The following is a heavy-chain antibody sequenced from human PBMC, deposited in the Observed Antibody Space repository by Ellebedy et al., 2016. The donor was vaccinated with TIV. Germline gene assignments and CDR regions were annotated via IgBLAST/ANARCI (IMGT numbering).Heavy chain of an antibody. D-gene: IGHD2/OR15-2a*01. CDR1: GGSFSGYY. J-gene: IGHJ6*04. CDR2: IYHSGST. V-gene: IGHV4-34*01. Sequence: LETLSLTCAVYGGSFSGYYWSWIRQPPGKGLEWIGSIYHSGSTYYNPSLKSRVTISVDTSKNQFSLKLSSVTAADTAVYYCARGDNSPDVWGKGTTVTVSS. CDR3: ARGDNSPDV.